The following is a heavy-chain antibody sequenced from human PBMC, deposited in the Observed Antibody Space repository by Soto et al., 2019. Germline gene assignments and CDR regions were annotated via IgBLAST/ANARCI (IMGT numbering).Heavy chain of an antibody. Sequence: LXLSCAASWFSLGSYEMSWGRQAQVKGLEWVSYISSSGSTIYYEDSVKGRFTISRDNAKNSLYLQMNSLRAEDTAVYYCARAYYYDSSGYPFDYWGQRTLVTVSS. CDR1: WFSLGSYE. CDR3: ARAYYYDSSGYPFDY. D-gene: IGHD3-22*01. J-gene: IGHJ4*02. CDR2: ISSSGSTI. V-gene: IGHV3-48*03.